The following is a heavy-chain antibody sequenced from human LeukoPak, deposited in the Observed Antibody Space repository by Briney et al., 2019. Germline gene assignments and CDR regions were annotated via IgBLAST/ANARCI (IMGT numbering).Heavy chain of an antibody. CDR2: INPNNGGT. V-gene: IGHV1-2*02. J-gene: IGHJ4*02. CDR1: GYTFTGYY. CDR3: ARGRGTTSSNFDY. Sequence: ASVKVSCKASGYTFTGYYMHWVRQAPGQGLVWMGWINPNNGGTNYAQKFQGRVTMTRDTSISTAYMELSRLTSDDTAVYYCARGRGTTSSNFDYWGQGTLVTVSP. D-gene: IGHD2-2*01.